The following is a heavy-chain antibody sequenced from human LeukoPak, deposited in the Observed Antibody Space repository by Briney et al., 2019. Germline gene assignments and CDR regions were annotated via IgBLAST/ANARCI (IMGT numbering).Heavy chain of an antibody. CDR1: GGSISSSNYY. CDR3: ARYFSGSYGFDY. CDR2: LYYSGST. Sequence: SETLSLTCTVSGGSISSSNYYWGWIRQPPGEGLEWIGYLYYSGSTYYNPSLKSRVTMSVDTSKNQFSLKLSSVTAADTAVYYCARYFSGSYGFDYWGQGTLVTVSS. J-gene: IGHJ4*02. V-gene: IGHV4-39*01. D-gene: IGHD1-26*01.